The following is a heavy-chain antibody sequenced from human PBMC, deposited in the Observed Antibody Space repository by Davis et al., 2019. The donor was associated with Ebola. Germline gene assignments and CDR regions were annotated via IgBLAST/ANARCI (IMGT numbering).Heavy chain of an antibody. CDR2: IYYSGST. J-gene: IGHJ5*02. CDR1: GGSMSTYY. CDR3: ARTVRMTYYYDSSGSQGNWFDP. V-gene: IGHV4-59*12. D-gene: IGHD3-22*01. Sequence: PSETLSLTCTVSGGSMSTYYWSWIRQPPGKGLEWIGYIYYSGSTNYNPSLKSRVTISVDTSKNQFSLKLSSVTAADTAVYYCARTVRMTYYYDSSGSQGNWFDPWGQGTLVTVSS.